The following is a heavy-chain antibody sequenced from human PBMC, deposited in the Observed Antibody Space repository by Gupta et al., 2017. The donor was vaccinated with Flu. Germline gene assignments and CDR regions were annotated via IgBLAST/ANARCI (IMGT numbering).Heavy chain of an antibody. J-gene: IGHJ4*02. CDR1: GGTFSSYA. CDR3: ARVRHYDSSGYLDY. Sequence: QVQLVQSGAEVKKPGTSVKVSCKATGGTFSSYAISWVRQAPGQGLEWMGGIIPIFGTANYAQKFQGRVTITADKSTSTAYMELSSLRSEDTAVYYCARVRHYDSSGYLDYWGQGTLVTVSS. D-gene: IGHD3-22*01. CDR2: IIPIFGTA. V-gene: IGHV1-69*06.